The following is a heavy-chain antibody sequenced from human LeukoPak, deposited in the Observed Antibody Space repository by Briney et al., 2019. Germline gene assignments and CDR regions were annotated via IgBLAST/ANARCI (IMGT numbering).Heavy chain of an antibody. D-gene: IGHD3-10*01. CDR1: GFTFDDYA. V-gene: IGHV3-20*04. Sequence: GGSLRLSCAASGFTFDDYALSWVRQAPGKGLEWVSGINWNGGSTAYADSMEGRFTISRDNAKNSLYLQMNFLRAEDTALYYCVREFAGFDYWGQGTQVTVSS. CDR2: INWNGGST. J-gene: IGHJ4*02. CDR3: VREFAGFDY.